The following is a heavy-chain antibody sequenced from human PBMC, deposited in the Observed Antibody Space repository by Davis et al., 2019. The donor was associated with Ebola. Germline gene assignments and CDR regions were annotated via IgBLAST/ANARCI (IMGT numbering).Heavy chain of an antibody. CDR1: GFTFSSYA. CDR2: ISGTGDST. J-gene: IGHJ4*02. V-gene: IGHV3-23*01. Sequence: GESLKISCAASGFTFSSYAMSWVRQAPGKGLEWVSTISGTGDSTYYADSVKGRFTISRDNSKNTLYLQMNSLRAEDTAVYYCARDFSSEFDYWGQGTLVTVSS. CDR3: ARDFSSEFDY. D-gene: IGHD1-26*01.